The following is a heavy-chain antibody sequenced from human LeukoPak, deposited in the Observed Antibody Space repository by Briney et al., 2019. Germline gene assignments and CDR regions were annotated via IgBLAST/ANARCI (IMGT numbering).Heavy chain of an antibody. D-gene: IGHD3-10*01. Sequence: KPGGSLTLSCAASGFTFSSYSMNWLRQAPGKGLEWVSYISGSSSYIYYADSVKGRFTISRDNDKNSLYLKMNRLGDEDMDVYYCARGEYGSGSYHIDYWGQGTLVTVAS. CDR2: ISGSSSYI. V-gene: IGHV3-21*01. CDR3: ARGEYGSGSYHIDY. CDR1: GFTFSSYS. J-gene: IGHJ4*02.